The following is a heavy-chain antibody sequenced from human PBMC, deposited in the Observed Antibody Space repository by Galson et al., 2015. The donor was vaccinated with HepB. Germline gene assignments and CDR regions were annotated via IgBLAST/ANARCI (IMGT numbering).Heavy chain of an antibody. Sequence: SLRLSCAASGFTFSSYGMHWVRQAPGKGLEWVAVIWYDGSNKYYADSVKGRFTISRDNSKNTLYLQMNSLRAEDTAVYYCARFITMVQGVMGYWGQGTLVTVSS. CDR1: GFTFSSYG. D-gene: IGHD3-10*01. CDR3: ARFITMVQGVMGY. V-gene: IGHV3-33*01. CDR2: IWYDGSNK. J-gene: IGHJ4*02.